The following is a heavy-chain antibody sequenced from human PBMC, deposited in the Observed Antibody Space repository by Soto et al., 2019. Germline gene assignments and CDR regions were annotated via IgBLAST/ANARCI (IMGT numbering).Heavy chain of an antibody. D-gene: IGHD1-7*01. J-gene: IGHJ4*02. CDR3: ARFSGNYPLTPLDY. Sequence: VASVKVSCKASGGTFSSYAISWVRQAPGQGLEWMGGIIPIFGPANYAQKFQGRVTITADESTSTAYMDLSSLRSEDTAVDYCARFSGNYPLTPLDYWGQGTMVTVSS. CDR2: IIPIFGPA. V-gene: IGHV1-69*13. CDR1: GGTFSSYA.